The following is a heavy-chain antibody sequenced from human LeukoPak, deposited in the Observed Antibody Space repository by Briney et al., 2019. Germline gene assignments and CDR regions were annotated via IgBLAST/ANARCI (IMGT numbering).Heavy chain of an antibody. Sequence: GGSLRLSCAASGFTFDDYAMHWVRQAPGKGLEWVSLISGDGDSTYYADSVKGRFTISRDNSKNSLYLQMNSLRTEDTALYYCAKDSSSWTNYGMDVWGQGTTVTVSS. D-gene: IGHD6-13*01. CDR1: GFTFDDYA. CDR2: ISGDGDST. J-gene: IGHJ6*02. CDR3: AKDSSSWTNYGMDV. V-gene: IGHV3-43*02.